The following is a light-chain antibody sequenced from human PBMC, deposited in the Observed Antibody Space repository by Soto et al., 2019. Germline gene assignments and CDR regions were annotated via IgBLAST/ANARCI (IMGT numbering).Light chain of an antibody. CDR1: SSKLGTNY. CDR3: AAWDDSLSGYV. J-gene: IGLJ1*01. CDR2: TNS. Sequence: QSVLTQPPSASGTPGQRVTISCSGSSSKLGTNYVYWYQQLPGTAPKLLIYTNSQRPSGVPDRFSGSKSGTSASLAISGLRSEDEADYYCAAWDDSLSGYVFGTGTKLTVL. V-gene: IGLV1-47*02.